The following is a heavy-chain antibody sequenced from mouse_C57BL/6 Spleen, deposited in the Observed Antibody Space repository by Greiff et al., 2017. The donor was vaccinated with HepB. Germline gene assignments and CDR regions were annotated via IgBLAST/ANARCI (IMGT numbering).Heavy chain of an antibody. J-gene: IGHJ2*01. Sequence: VKQSCKASGYTFTSYWMQWVKQRPGQGLEWIGEIDPSDSYTNYNQKFKGKATLTVDTSSSTAYMQLSSLTSEDSAVYYCARRDDGYYDYWGQGTTLTVSS. D-gene: IGHD2-3*01. CDR1: GYTFTSYW. CDR2: IDPSDSYT. CDR3: ARRDDGYYDY. V-gene: IGHV1-50*01.